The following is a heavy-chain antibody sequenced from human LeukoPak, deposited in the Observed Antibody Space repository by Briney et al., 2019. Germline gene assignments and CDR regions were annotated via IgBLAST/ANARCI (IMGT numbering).Heavy chain of an antibody. CDR3: AKGTYYYDSSGLAFDI. CDR1: GFTFDDYS. D-gene: IGHD3-22*01. CDR2: IHWNSGSI. J-gene: IGHJ3*02. Sequence: SRSLTLSCAASGFTFDDYSMHWVRQAPGKGLEWVAHIHWNSGSIGYADSVKGRFTISRDNAKNSLYLQMNSLRAEDTALYYCAKGTYYYDSSGLAFDIWGQGTMVTVSS. V-gene: IGHV3-9*01.